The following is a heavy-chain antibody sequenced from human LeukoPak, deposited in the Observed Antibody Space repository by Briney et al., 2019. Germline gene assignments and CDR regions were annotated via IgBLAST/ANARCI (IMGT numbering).Heavy chain of an antibody. CDR3: AKDRGFIAAGGADY. V-gene: IGHV3-9*01. CDR2: ISWNSGSI. Sequence: GGSLRPSCAASGFTFSSYAMHWVRQAPGKGLEWVSGISWNSGSIGYADSVKGRFTISRDNAKNSLYLQMNSLRAEDTALYYCAKDRGFIAAGGADYWGQGTLVTVSS. CDR1: GFTFSSYA. J-gene: IGHJ4*02. D-gene: IGHD6-13*01.